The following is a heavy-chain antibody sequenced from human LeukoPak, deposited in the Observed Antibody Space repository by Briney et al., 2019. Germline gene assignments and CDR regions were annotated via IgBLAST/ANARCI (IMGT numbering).Heavy chain of an antibody. J-gene: IGHJ4*02. D-gene: IGHD3-10*01. Sequence: SETLSLTCAVYGGSFSGYYWSWIRQPAGKGLEWIGRIYTSGSTNYNPSLKSRVTISVDTSKNQFSLKLSSVTAADTAVHYCARAIYGSGSYYFDYWGQGTLVTVSS. CDR1: GGSFSGYY. CDR2: IYTSGST. V-gene: IGHV4-59*10. CDR3: ARAIYGSGSYYFDY.